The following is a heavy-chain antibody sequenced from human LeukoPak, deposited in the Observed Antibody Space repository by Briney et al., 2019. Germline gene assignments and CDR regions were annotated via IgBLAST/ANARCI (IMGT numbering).Heavy chain of an antibody. J-gene: IGHJ6*03. CDR3: AGSLRYFDWLANRPYYMDV. V-gene: IGHV4-38-2*02. CDR1: GYSISSGYY. Sequence: SETLSLTCTVSGYSISSGYYWGWIRQPPGKGLEWIGSIYHSGSTYYNPSLKSRVTKSVDTSKNQFSLKLSSVTAADTAVYYCAGSLRYFDWLANRPYYMDVWGKGTTVTVSS. D-gene: IGHD3-9*01. CDR2: IYHSGST.